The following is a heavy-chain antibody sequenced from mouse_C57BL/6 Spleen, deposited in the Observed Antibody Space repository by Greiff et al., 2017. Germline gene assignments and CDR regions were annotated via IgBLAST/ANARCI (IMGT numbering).Heavy chain of an antibody. Sequence: EVQLQQSGPELVKPGASVKIPCKASGYTFTDYNMDWVKQSHGKSLEWIGDINPNNGGTIYNQKFKGKATLTVDKSSSTAYMELRSLTSEDTAVYYCARLGLGRGKYYAMDYWGQGTSVTVSS. J-gene: IGHJ4*01. CDR2: INPNNGGT. V-gene: IGHV1-18*01. CDR3: ARLGLGRGKYYAMDY. D-gene: IGHD4-1*01. CDR1: GYTFTDYN.